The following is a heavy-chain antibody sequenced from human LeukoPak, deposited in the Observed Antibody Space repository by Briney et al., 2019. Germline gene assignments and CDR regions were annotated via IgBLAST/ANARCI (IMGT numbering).Heavy chain of an antibody. V-gene: IGHV3-21*01. Sequence: GGSLRLSCAASGFTLSSYNMNWVRQAPGKGLEWVSSISGSGSYIFYADSVKGRFTISRDNAKNSLYLQMNSLRAEDTAVYYCASDRSLIASLYYFDNWGQGTLVTVSS. D-gene: IGHD3-22*01. CDR1: GFTLSSYN. CDR3: ASDRSLIASLYYFDN. CDR2: ISGSGSYI. J-gene: IGHJ4*02.